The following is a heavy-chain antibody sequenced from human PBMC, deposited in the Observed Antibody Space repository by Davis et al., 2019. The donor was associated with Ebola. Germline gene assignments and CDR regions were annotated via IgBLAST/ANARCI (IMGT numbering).Heavy chain of an antibody. J-gene: IGHJ3*02. CDR1: GWSFIGYL. V-gene: IGHV4-34*01. D-gene: IGHD1-26*01. CDR2: INDSGRT. CDR3: ARDESGTASAAFEI. Sequence: SETLSPTFAVYGWSFIGYLWNWIPQPPGEGSEWIGEINDSGRTNYNPSLKSPVTISVDTTKNQFSLKLTSLTAADTAVYYCARDESGTASAAFEIWGQGTKVTVSS.